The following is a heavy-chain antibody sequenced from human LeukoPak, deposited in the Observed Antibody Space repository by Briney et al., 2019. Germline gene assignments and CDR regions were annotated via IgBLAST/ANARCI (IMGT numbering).Heavy chain of an antibody. V-gene: IGHV1-2*02. CDR1: GYTFTGYY. Sequence: ASVKVSCKASGYTFTGYYMHWVRQAPGQGLEWMGWINPNSGGTNYAQKFQGRVTMTRDTSISTAYMELSRLRSADTAVYYCARSRGYYYDSSGYSDYWGQGTLVTVSS. J-gene: IGHJ4*02. CDR2: INPNSGGT. D-gene: IGHD3-22*01. CDR3: ARSRGYYYDSSGYSDY.